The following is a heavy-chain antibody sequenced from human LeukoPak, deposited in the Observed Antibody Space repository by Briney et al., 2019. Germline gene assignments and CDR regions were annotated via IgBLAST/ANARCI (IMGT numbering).Heavy chain of an antibody. V-gene: IGHV3-23*01. CDR1: GFTFSSYA. J-gene: IGHJ2*01. D-gene: IGHD6-19*01. CDR3: ARESGQWLGYFDL. Sequence: GGSLRLSCAASGFTFSSYAMSWVRQAPGKGLEWVSAISGSGGSTYYADSVKGRFTIFRDNAKNSLYLQMNSLRAEDTAVYYCARESGQWLGYFDLWGRGTLVTVSS. CDR2: ISGSGGST.